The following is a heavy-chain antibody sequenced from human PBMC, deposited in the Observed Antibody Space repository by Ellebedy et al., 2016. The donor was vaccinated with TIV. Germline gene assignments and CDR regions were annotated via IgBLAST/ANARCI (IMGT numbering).Heavy chain of an antibody. V-gene: IGHV1-2*02. CDR3: ARVGYSSGWYRGGALSY. Sequence: ASVKVSXXASGYTFTGYYMHWVRQAPGQGLEWMGWINPNSGGTNYAQKFQGRVTMARDTSISTAYMELSRLRSDDTAVYYCARVGYSSGWYRGGALSYWGQGTLVTVSS. J-gene: IGHJ4*02. CDR1: GYTFTGYY. D-gene: IGHD6-19*01. CDR2: INPNSGGT.